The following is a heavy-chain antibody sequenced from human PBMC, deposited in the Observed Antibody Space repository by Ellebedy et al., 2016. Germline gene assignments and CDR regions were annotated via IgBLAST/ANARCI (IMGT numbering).Heavy chain of an antibody. J-gene: IGHJ3*02. CDR3: ARDRMTLDAFDM. CDR1: GDSISSSSYY. D-gene: IGHD2-21*02. V-gene: IGHV4-39*07. Sequence: SETLSLXXTVSGDSISSSSYYWGWIRQPPGKELEWIGSISYSGSTYYNPSLKSRVTISVDRSKNQFSLKLSSVTAADTAVYYCARDRMTLDAFDMWGQGTMVTVSS. CDR2: ISYSGST.